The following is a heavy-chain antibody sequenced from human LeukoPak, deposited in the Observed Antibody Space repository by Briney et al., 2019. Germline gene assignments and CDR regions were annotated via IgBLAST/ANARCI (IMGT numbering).Heavy chain of an antibody. V-gene: IGHV3-23*01. J-gene: IGHJ4*02. Sequence: PGGSLRLSCAASGFNFSSYAMSWVRQAPGKGLEWVSGISGSGGSTYYADSVKGRFTISRDNSKNTLYLQMNSLRAEDTAVYYCAKDGREWPRSLDYWGQGTLVTVSS. CDR2: ISGSGGST. CDR3: AKDGREWPRSLDY. D-gene: IGHD5-12*01. CDR1: GFNFSSYA.